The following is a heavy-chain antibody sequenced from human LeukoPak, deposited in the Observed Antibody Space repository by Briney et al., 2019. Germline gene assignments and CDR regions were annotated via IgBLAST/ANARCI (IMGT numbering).Heavy chain of an antibody. CDR1: GGSISSYY. CDR3: ARQGGFYSNYAIDY. D-gene: IGHD4-11*01. CDR2: IYTSGST. J-gene: IGHJ4*02. Sequence: PSETLSLTCTVSGGSISSYYRSWIRQPPGKGLEWIGYIYTSGSTNYNPSLKSRVTISVDTSKNQFSLKLSSVTAADTAVYYCARQGGFYSNYAIDYWGQGTLVTVSS. V-gene: IGHV4-4*09.